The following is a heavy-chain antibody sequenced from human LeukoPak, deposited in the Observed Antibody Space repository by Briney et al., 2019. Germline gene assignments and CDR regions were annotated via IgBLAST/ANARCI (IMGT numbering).Heavy chain of an antibody. J-gene: IGHJ4*02. CDR1: GYTFTGYY. V-gene: IGHV1-2*02. Sequence: GASVKVSCKASGYTFTGYYMHWVRQAPGQGLEWMGWINPNSGGTNYAQKFQGRVTMTRDTSISTAYMELSRLRSDDTAVYYCARFRATTEPHFDYWGQGTLVIVSS. D-gene: IGHD1-26*01. CDR2: INPNSGGT. CDR3: ARFRATTEPHFDY.